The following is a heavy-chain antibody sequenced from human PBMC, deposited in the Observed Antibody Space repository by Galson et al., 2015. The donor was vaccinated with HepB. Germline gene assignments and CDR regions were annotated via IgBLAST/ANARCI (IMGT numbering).Heavy chain of an antibody. V-gene: IGHV4-39*01. Sequence: QVQLQESGPGVVKPSETLSLTCTVSGGSISISSSYWGWIRQPTGQGLEWIGSIYYSGSTYYHPSLKSRVTISVDTSKNQFSLKLSSVTAADTAVYYCARHGSRFRAFHIWGQGTMVTVSS. D-gene: IGHD6-25*01. CDR1: GGSISISSSY. J-gene: IGHJ3*02. CDR2: IYYSGST. CDR3: ARHGSRFRAFHI.